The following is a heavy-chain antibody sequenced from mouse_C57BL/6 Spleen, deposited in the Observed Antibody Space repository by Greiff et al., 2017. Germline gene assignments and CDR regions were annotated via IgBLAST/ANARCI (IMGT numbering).Heavy chain of an antibody. V-gene: IGHV1-62-2*01. J-gene: IGHJ4*01. CDR3: ARHEEEGAGGGLLDY. CDR1: GYTFTEYT. D-gene: IGHD3-3*01. Sequence: QVQLQQSGAELVKPGASVKLSCKASGYTFTEYTIHWVKQRSGQGLEWIGWFYPGSGSIKYNEKFKDKATLTAAKSSSTVFMVLSRWISEESAVYFCARHEEEGAGGGLLDYWGQGTSVTVSS. CDR2: FYPGSGSI.